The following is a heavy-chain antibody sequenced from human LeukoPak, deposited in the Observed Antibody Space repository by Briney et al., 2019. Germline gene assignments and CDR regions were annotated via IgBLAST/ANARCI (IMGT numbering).Heavy chain of an antibody. Sequence: PGGSLRLSCAASGFKFSDSWMSWVRQAPGKGPEWVANMKKDGSDENYVDSVKGRFTVSRDNARNSLFLQMKSLRVEDTAVYYCATYDNWVAGDVWGQGTTVSVSS. J-gene: IGHJ6*02. CDR3: ATYDNWVAGDV. CDR1: GFKFSDSW. CDR2: MKKDGSDE. D-gene: IGHD1-20*01. V-gene: IGHV3-7*01.